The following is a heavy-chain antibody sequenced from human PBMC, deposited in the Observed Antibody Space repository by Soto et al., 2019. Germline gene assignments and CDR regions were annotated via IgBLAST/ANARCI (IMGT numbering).Heavy chain of an antibody. D-gene: IGHD5-18*01. Sequence: EVQLVESGGGLVQPGGSLRLSCAASGFTFSSYWMSWVRQAPGTGLEWVANIKQDGSEKHYVDSVKGRYTVSRDNAENSLYLQMNSLRGEDTAVYYCARSVDTAVASAFDIWGQGTLVTVSS. CDR3: ARSVDTAVASAFDI. CDR1: GFTFSSYW. V-gene: IGHV3-7*05. J-gene: IGHJ3*02. CDR2: IKQDGSEK.